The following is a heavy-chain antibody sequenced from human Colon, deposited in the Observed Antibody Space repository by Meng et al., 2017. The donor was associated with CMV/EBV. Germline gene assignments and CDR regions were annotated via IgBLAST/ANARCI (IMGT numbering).Heavy chain of an antibody. V-gene: IGHV3-74*01. J-gene: IGHJ4*02. D-gene: IGHD6-13*01. CDR3: ASPPPIGAAFDY. Sequence: EVQLVESGGGLVQPGGSLGLSCAASGFTFSKYFMYWVRQAPGKGLEYVSRINEDGSTINYADSVRGRYTISRDNSKNMLYLQMNSLRVEDTALYYCASPPPIGAAFDYWGRGTLVTVSS. CDR1: GFTFSKYF. CDR2: INEDGSTI.